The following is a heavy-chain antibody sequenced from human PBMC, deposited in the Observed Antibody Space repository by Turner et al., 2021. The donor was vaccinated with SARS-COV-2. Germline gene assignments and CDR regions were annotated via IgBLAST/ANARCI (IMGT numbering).Heavy chain of an antibody. V-gene: IGHV3-30-3*01. J-gene: IGHJ4*02. CDR1: GFSFSNYA. CDR2: ISHDATTK. D-gene: IGHD2-21*02. CDR3: ARCGGDCSSQGVVPDY. Sequence: QVQLVESGGGVVQPGRSRRLSCVADGFSFSNYARHWLRRAPGKGLEWVAVISHDATTKHYAESVKGRFTISRDNSKNTLFLQMDSLRGEDTALFHCARCGGDCSSQGVVPDYWGQGTLVIVSS.